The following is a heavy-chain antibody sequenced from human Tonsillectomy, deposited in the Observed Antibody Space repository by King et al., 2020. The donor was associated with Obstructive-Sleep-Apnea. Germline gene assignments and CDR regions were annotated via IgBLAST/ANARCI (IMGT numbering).Heavy chain of an antibody. Sequence: VQLVESGGGLVQPGGSLRLSCAASGFTVSSNYMTWVRQAPGKGLEWVSVIYSGGSTYYADSVKGRFTISRDNSKNTLYLQMKSLRAEDTAVYYCARDSSSWGFDFWGQGTLVTVSS. CDR2: IYSGGST. CDR1: GFTVSSNY. CDR3: ARDSSSWGFDF. J-gene: IGHJ4*02. D-gene: IGHD6-13*01. V-gene: IGHV3-66*01.